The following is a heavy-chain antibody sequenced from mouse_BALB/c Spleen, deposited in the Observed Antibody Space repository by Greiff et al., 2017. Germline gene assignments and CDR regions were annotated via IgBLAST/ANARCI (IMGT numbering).Heavy chain of an antibody. J-gene: IGHJ2*01. V-gene: IGHV14-3*02. D-gene: IGHD2-10*01. Sequence: EVQLQESGAELVKPGASVKLSCTASGFNIKDTYMHWVKQRPEQGLEWIGRIDPANGNTKYDPKFQGKATITADTSSNTAYLQLSSLTSEDTAVYYCARSAPYFDWGQGTTLTVSS. CDR1: GFNIKDTY. CDR3: ARSAPYFD. CDR2: IDPANGNT.